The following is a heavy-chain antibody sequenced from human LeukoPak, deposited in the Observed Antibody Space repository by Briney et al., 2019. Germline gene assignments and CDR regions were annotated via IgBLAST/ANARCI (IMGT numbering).Heavy chain of an antibody. CDR3: AREAYSNYGY. D-gene: IGHD4-11*01. V-gene: IGHV3-53*01. J-gene: IGHJ4*02. CDR2: IYSGGST. Sequence: PGGSLRLSCAASGFTVSSNYMSWVRQAPGKGLEWVSVIYSGGSTYYADSVKGRFTISRDNSKNTLYLQMNGLRAEDTAVYYCAREAYSNYGYWGQGTLVTVSS. CDR1: GFTVSSNY.